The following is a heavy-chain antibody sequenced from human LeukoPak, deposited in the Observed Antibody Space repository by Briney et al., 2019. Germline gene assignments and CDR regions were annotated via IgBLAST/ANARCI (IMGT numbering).Heavy chain of an antibody. CDR1: GGSISSGDYY. Sequence: SETLSLTCTVSGGSISSGDYYWSWIRQPPGKGLEWIGYIYYSGSTYYNPSLKSRVTISVDTSKNQFSLKLSSVTAADTAVYYCARVDSGRHRFLVPAAKWYSSSWSLDYWGQGTLVTVSS. J-gene: IGHJ4*02. CDR2: IYYSGST. CDR3: ARVDSGRHRFLVPAAKWYSSSWSLDY. V-gene: IGHV4-30-4*01. D-gene: IGHD6-13*01.